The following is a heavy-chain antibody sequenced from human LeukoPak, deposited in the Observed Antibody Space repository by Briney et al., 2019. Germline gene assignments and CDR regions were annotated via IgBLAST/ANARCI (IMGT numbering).Heavy chain of an antibody. Sequence: ASVKVSCKASGYTFTGYYMHWVRQAPGQGLEWMGRINPNSGGTNYAQKFQGRVTMTRDTSISTAYMELSRLRSDDTAVYYCARGRRYCSGGSCYSFDYWGQGTLVTVSS. V-gene: IGHV1-2*06. CDR1: GYTFTGYY. CDR2: INPNSGGT. J-gene: IGHJ4*02. D-gene: IGHD2-15*01. CDR3: ARGRRYCSGGSCYSFDY.